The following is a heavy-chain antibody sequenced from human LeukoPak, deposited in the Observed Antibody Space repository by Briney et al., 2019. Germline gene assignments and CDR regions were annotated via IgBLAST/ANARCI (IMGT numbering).Heavy chain of an antibody. J-gene: IGHJ3*02. V-gene: IGHV4-39*01. Sequence: SETLSLTCTVSGGSVSSGSYYWSWIRQPPGKGLEWIGSIYYSGSTYYNPSLKSRVTISVDTSKNQSSLKLSSVTAADMAVYYCATYYYDSSGYYFLPPIDAFDIWGQGTMVTVSS. D-gene: IGHD3-22*01. CDR2: IYYSGST. CDR3: ATYYYDSSGYYFLPPIDAFDI. CDR1: GGSVSSGSYY.